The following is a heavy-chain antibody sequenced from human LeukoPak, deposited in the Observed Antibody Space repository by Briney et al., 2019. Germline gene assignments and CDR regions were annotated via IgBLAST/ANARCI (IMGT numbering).Heavy chain of an antibody. J-gene: IGHJ4*02. CDR3: ARGKNWNDLTFDY. CDR1: GGTLSSYA. CDR2: IIPIFGTA. Sequence: SVKVSCKASGGTLSSYAISWVRQAPGQGLEWMGGIIPIFGTANYAQKFQGRVTITADKSTSTAYMELSSLRSEDTAVYYCARGKNWNDLTFDYWGQGTLVTVSS. V-gene: IGHV1-69*06. D-gene: IGHD1-1*01.